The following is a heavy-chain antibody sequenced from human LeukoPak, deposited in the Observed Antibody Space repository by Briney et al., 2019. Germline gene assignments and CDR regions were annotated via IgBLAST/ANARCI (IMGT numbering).Heavy chain of an antibody. CDR1: GFTFSSYG. V-gene: IGHV3-30*02. CDR2: IRYDGSNK. J-gene: IGHJ4*02. Sequence: HPGGSLRLSCAASGFTFSSYGMHWVRQAPGKGLEWVAFIRYDGSNKYYADSVKGRFTISRDNSKNTLYLQMNSLRAEDTAVYYCAKSGNYSPNKEINYWGQGTLVTVSS. D-gene: IGHD1-26*01. CDR3: AKSGNYSPNKEINY.